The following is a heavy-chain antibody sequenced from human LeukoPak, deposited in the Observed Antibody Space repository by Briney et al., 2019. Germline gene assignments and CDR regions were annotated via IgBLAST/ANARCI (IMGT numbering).Heavy chain of an antibody. D-gene: IGHD7-27*01. Sequence: ASVKVSCKASGYSFTDHYLHWLRQAPGQGLDFMGWIHPNSGDTNYAQNFQGRVSLTRDTSISTAYMELIRLRSDDTAVYYCARDHNWGPDYWGQGTLVSVSS. CDR2: IHPNSGDT. CDR1: GYSFTDHY. V-gene: IGHV1-2*02. CDR3: ARDHNWGPDY. J-gene: IGHJ4*02.